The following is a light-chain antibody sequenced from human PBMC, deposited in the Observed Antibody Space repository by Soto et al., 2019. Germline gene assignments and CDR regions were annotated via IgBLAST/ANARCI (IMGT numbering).Light chain of an antibody. Sequence: DIHLTQSPSSLSASVGDRVTMTCRASGRVGSRLAWSQQKAGEAPKLLFHGASTAAPDVPLRFSATGPGTECTVVIHSLQAGDFGTFYCQQYPEYSMFGRETRLDI. V-gene: IGKV1-5*01. CDR1: GRVGSR. CDR3: QQYPEYSM. J-gene: IGKJ2*01. CDR2: GAS.